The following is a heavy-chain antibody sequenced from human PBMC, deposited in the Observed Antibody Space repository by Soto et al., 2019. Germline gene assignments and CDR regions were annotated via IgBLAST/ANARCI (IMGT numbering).Heavy chain of an antibody. V-gene: IGHV3-23*01. CDR1: GFTFSSYA. Sequence: EVQLLESGGGLVQPGGSLRLSCSASGFTFSSYAMSWVLQAPGKGLEWVSAVSGSGGTTYYAYSVKGRFTISRDNSKNTLYLHMHSLRAEDTAAYYLSKPPYTSSPYYYYGMDVWGQGTTVTVSS. J-gene: IGHJ6*02. CDR3: SKPPYTSSPYYYYGMDV. D-gene: IGHD6-6*01. CDR2: VSGSGGTT.